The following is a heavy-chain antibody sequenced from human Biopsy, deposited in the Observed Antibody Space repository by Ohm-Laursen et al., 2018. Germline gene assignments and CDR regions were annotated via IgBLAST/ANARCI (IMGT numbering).Heavy chain of an antibody. V-gene: IGHV3-74*01. CDR1: GFTFNNYW. CDR3: ARDASQGFDS. J-gene: IGHJ5*01. CDR2: SNTDGSHT. Sequence: GSLRLSCTASGFTFNNYWMHWVRQAPGKGLVWVSRSNTDGSHTNYADSVKGRFTTSTDNAKNTLYLYMSSPTVEDTAVYFCARDASQGFDSWGQGTLVTISS.